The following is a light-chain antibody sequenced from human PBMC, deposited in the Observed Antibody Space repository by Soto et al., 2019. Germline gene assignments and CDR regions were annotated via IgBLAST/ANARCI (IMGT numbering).Light chain of an antibody. Sequence: SYELTQPPSVSVAPGKTARITCVGNNIGSKSVHWYQQKPGQAPVLVIYYDSDRPSGIPERFSGSNSGNTATLTISRVETGYEADYYCPVWDSSSGVVFGGGTKLTVL. V-gene: IGLV3-21*04. CDR3: PVWDSSSGVV. J-gene: IGLJ2*01. CDR2: YDS. CDR1: NIGSKS.